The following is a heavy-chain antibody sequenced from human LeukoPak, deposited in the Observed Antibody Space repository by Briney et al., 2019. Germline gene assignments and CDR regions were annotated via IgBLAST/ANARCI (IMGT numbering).Heavy chain of an antibody. V-gene: IGHV4-39*01. J-gene: IGHJ6*03. CDR3: ARLLGVIRGFRYMDV. CDR2: IYYSGST. D-gene: IGHD3-10*01. CDR1: GGSISSSSYY. Sequence: SETLSLTCTVSGGSISSSSYYWGWIRQPPGKGLEWIGRIYYSGSTYYNPSLKSRVTISVDTPKNQFSLKLSSVTAADTAVYYCARLLGVIRGFRYMDVWGKGTTVTISS.